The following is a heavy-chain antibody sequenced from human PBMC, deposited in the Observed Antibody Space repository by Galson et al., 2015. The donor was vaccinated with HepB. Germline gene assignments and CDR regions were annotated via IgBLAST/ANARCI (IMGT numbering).Heavy chain of an antibody. V-gene: IGHV3-74*01. CDR2: INSDGSST. J-gene: IGHJ6*02. D-gene: IGHD3-22*01. Sequence: SLRLSCAASGFTFSSYWMHWVRQAPGKGLVWVSRINSDGSSTSYADSVKGRFTISRDNAKNTLYLQMNSLRAEDTAVYYCASYYYDSSGYSPFGMDVWGQGTTVTVSS. CDR1: GFTFSSYW. CDR3: ASYYYDSSGYSPFGMDV.